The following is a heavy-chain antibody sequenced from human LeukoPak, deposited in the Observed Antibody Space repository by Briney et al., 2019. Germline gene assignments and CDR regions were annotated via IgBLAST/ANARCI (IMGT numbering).Heavy chain of an antibody. CDR1: GGSISSYY. Sequence: PSETLSLTCTVSGGSISSYYWSWIRQPPGKGLEWIGEINHSGSTNYNPSLKSRVTISVDTSKNQFSLKLSSVTAADTAVYYCARGGGGRYFDYWGQGTLVTVSS. CDR3: ARGGGGRYFDY. J-gene: IGHJ4*02. V-gene: IGHV4-34*01. CDR2: INHSGST. D-gene: IGHD3-16*01.